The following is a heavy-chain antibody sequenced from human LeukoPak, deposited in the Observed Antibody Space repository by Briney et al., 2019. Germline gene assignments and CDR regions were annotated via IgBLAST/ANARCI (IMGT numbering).Heavy chain of an antibody. D-gene: IGHD2-2*01. V-gene: IGHV4-61*02. CDR3: ARGFGVPAAQ. CDR1: GGSISSGSYY. Sequence: SQTLSLTCTASGGSISSGSYYWSWIRQPAGKGLEWIGRIYTSGSTNYNPSPKSRVTISVDTSKNQFSLKLSSVTAADTAVYYCARGFGVPAAQWGQGTLVTVSS. J-gene: IGHJ4*02. CDR2: IYTSGST.